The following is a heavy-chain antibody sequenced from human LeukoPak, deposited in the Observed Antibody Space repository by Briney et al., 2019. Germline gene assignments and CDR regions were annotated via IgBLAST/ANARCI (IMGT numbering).Heavy chain of an antibody. D-gene: IGHD3-10*01. J-gene: IGHJ6*03. V-gene: IGHV4-39*07. CDR1: GGSISSSSYY. CDR2: INHSGST. Sequence: PSETLSLTCTVSGGSISSSSYYWSWIRQPPGKGLEWIGEINHSGSTNYNPSLKSRVTISVDTSKNQFSLKLSSVTAADTAVYYCARALTLPYYYGSGSYSGYMDVWGKGTTVTVSS. CDR3: ARALTLPYYYGSGSYSGYMDV.